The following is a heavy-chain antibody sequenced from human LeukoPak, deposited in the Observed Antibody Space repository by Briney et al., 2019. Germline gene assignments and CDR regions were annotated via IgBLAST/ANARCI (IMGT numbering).Heavy chain of an antibody. J-gene: IGHJ4*02. CDR1: GDIFSTYW. Sequence: GESLKISCRGSGDIFSTYWIVWVRQMPGKGLEWMGIIYPDDSDTRYSPSFDGHITISADQSIGTAFLQWSSLKASDTAIYFCTRSTGNPPDYWGQGTLVTVSS. CDR3: TRSTGNPPDY. CDR2: IYPDDSDT. D-gene: IGHD1-1*01. V-gene: IGHV5-51*01.